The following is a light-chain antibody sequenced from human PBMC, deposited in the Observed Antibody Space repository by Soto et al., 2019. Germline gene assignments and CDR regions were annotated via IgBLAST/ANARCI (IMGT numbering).Light chain of an antibody. CDR2: AAS. Sequence: DIQMTQAPSSLSASVGDRVTITCRTRQSIAKYLNWYQQKPGKAPKLLIYAASTLQSGVPSRFSSRGSGTDFSLTISRLQPEDFATYYCQQSFTTPLGTFGQGTRLEIK. CDR3: QQSFTTPLGT. J-gene: IGKJ2*02. CDR1: QSIAKY. V-gene: IGKV1-39*01.